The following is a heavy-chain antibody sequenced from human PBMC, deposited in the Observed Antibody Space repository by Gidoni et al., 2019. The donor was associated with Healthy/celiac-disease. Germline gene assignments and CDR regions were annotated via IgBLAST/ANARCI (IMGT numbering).Heavy chain of an antibody. D-gene: IGHD3-10*01. CDR2: ISSSSSYT. Sequence: QVQLVESGGGLVKPGGSLRLSCAASGFTFSDYYMSWIRQAPGKGLEWVSYISSSSSYTNYADSVKGRFTISRDNAKNSLYLQMNSLRAEDTAVYYCARVYSSGRFDPWGQGTLVTVSS. V-gene: IGHV3-11*06. CDR1: GFTFSDYY. CDR3: ARVYSSGRFDP. J-gene: IGHJ5*02.